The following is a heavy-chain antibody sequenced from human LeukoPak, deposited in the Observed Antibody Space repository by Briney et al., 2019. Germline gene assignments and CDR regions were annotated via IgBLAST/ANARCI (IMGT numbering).Heavy chain of an antibody. CDR2: IKPDGSDK. V-gene: IGHV3-7*01. CDR3: AKGGDH. D-gene: IGHD3-16*01. CDR1: GFTFSTYW. Sequence: QAGGSLRLSCAASGFTFSTYWMNWVRQAPGKGLEWVANIKPDGSDKYYVDSVKGRFTVSRDNARNSLYLQMNSLRVEDTAVYYCAKGGDHWGQGTLVTVSS. J-gene: IGHJ4*02.